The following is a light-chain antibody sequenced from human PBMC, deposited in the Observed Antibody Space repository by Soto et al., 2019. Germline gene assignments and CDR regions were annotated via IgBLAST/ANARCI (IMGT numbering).Light chain of an antibody. CDR1: RNIVDW. V-gene: IGKV1-5*03. Sequence: DIQMTQSPSTLSASVGDRVTITCRASRNIVDWVAWYQQKPGKAPKLLIYRASSLASGVPSRFRGGGSGTEFTLTISSLQSDDLATYYCQQYNSYSPPFTFGQGTKLQIK. J-gene: IGKJ2*01. CDR2: RAS. CDR3: QQYNSYSPPFT.